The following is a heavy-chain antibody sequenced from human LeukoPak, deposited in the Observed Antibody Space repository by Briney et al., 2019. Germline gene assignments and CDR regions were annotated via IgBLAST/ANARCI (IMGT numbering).Heavy chain of an antibody. J-gene: IGHJ4*02. CDR2: ISSSGSYI. Sequence: PGGSLRLSCVASEFTFSSYNMNWVRQAPGKGLEWVSSISSSGSYIYYADAVKGRFTISRDNAKNSLYLQMNSLRAEDTAVYYCARGPFRGIAAAGVSYWGQGTLVTVSS. V-gene: IGHV3-21*01. CDR3: ARGPFRGIAAAGVSY. D-gene: IGHD6-13*01. CDR1: EFTFSSYN.